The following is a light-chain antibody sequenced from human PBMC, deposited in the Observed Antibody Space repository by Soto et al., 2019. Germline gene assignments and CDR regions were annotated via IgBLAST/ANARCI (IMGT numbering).Light chain of an antibody. CDR3: QQSYSTPT. V-gene: IGKV1-39*01. J-gene: IGKJ1*01. CDR2: AAS. CDR1: QSISSY. Sequence: DIQMTQSPSSLSASVGDRVTITCRASQSISSYLNWYQQKPGKAPKLLIYAASSLQRGVPSRFSGSGSGTDFTLTISCLQPEDFATYYCQQSYSTPTFGRGTKV.